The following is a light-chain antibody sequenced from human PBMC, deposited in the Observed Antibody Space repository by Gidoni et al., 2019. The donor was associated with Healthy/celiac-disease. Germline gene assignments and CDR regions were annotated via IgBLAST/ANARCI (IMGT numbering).Light chain of an antibody. CDR2: AAS. J-gene: IGKJ1*01. CDR1: QSISSH. V-gene: IGKV1-39*01. Sequence: DIQMTQSPSSLSASVGDRVTIPCRASQSISSHLNWYQQKPGKAPKLLIYAASSLQSGVPSRFSGSGSGTDFTLTISSLQPEDVATYYCQQSYSTLTWTFGQXTKVEIK. CDR3: QQSYSTLTWT.